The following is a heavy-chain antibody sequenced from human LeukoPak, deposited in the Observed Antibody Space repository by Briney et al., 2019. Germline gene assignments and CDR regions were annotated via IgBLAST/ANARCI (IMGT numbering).Heavy chain of an antibody. D-gene: IGHD4-17*01. CDR2: IGPSDSYT. CDR1: GYSFTSYW. Sequence: KDGESLKISCKGSGYSFTSYWISWVRQMPGKGLEWMGRIGPSDSYTNYSPSFQGHVTISADKSISTAYLQWSSLKASDTAMYYCASLTVTTPKGDYWGQGTLVTVSS. CDR3: ASLTVTTPKGDY. V-gene: IGHV5-10-1*01. J-gene: IGHJ4*02.